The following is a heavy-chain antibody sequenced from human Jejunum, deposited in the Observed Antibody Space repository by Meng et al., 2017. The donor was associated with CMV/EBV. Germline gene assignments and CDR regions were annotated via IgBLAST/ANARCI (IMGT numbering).Heavy chain of an antibody. V-gene: IGHV3-21*01. CDR1: FI. CDR3: ARETPIFGVVISEDYYSLDV. Sequence: FIMTWVRQAPGKGLEWISSISSSSSHIYYADSVKSRFTISRDNAKDSLYLHMNSLRAEDTAVYYCARETPIFGVVISEDYYSLDVWGQGTTVTVSS. D-gene: IGHD3-3*01. J-gene: IGHJ6*02. CDR2: ISSSSSHI.